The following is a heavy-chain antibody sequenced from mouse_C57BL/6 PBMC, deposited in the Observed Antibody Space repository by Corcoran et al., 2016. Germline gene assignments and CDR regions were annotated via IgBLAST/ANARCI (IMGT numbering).Heavy chain of an antibody. CDR3: TPYYSNYEFAY. V-gene: IGHV14-1*01. CDR1: GFNIKDYY. J-gene: IGHJ3*01. D-gene: IGHD2-5*01. Sequence: EVQLQQSGAELVRPGASVKLSCTASGFNIKDYYMHWVKQRPEQGLEWIGRIDPEDGDTEYAPKFQGKATMTADTSSNTAYLQLSSLTSEDTAVYYCTPYYSNYEFAYWGQGTLVTVSA. CDR2: IDPEDGDT.